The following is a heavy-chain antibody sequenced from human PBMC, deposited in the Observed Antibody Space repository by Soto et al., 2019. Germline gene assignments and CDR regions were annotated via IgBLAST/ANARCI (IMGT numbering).Heavy chain of an antibody. CDR2: INRSGST. CDR1: GGSLSGYY. CDR3: GRGQVMVRGVTVPPFDC. D-gene: IGHD3-10*01. Sequence: SETLSLTCAVYGGSLSGYYWSWIRQSPGKGLEWIGEINRSGSTIYNPSLKSRITLLVDTPRNQFSLRLSSVTAADAAVYYCGRGQVMVRGVTVPPFDCWGQGTLVTVSS. J-gene: IGHJ4*02. V-gene: IGHV4-34*01.